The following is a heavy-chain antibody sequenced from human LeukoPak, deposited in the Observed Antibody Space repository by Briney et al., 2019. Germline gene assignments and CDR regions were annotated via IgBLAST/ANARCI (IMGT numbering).Heavy chain of an antibody. CDR1: GGSISSYY. D-gene: IGHD2-15*01. CDR2: IYTSGST. Sequence: SETLSLTCTVSGGSISSYYWSWIRQPAGKGLEWIGRIYTSGSTNYNPSLKSRVTMSVDTSKNQFSLKLSSVTAADTVVYYCAREYCSGGSCRFDYWGQGTLVTVSS. J-gene: IGHJ4*02. V-gene: IGHV4-4*07. CDR3: AREYCSGGSCRFDY.